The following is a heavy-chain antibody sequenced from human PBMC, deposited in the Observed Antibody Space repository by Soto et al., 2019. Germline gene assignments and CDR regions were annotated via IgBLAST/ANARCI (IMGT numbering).Heavy chain of an antibody. CDR1: GYSFTNYW. V-gene: IGHV5-51*01. CDR2: IYPGDSNT. D-gene: IGHD2-2*02. J-gene: IGHJ4*02. Sequence: PGESLKISCTGSGYSFTNYWIGWVRQMPGKGLEWMGIIYPGDSNTRYSPSFQGQVTISADKSISTAYLQWSSLKASDTAMYFCARQGYCSHTACYTVDYWGQGPLVTVSS. CDR3: ARQGYCSHTACYTVDY.